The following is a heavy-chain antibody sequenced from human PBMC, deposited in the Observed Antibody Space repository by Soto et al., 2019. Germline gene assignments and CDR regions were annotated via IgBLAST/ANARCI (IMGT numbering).Heavy chain of an antibody. Sequence: QITLKESGPALVKPTQPLTLTCTFSGFSLTTSGVGVAWIRQPPGKALEWLALFWWNDDKRYSPSLGSRLTISKDPSKSQVVLTMTNLDPVDTATYYCAHTDSPGGQFYYMDVWGRGTTVTVSS. CDR3: AHTDSPGGQFYYMDV. CDR1: GFSLTTSGVG. V-gene: IGHV2-5*01. J-gene: IGHJ6*03. D-gene: IGHD2-21*01. CDR2: FWWNDDK.